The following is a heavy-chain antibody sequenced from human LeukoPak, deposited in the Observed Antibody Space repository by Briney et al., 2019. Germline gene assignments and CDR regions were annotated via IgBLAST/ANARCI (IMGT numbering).Heavy chain of an antibody. Sequence: GGSLGLSCAAPGFTFSSYGMHWVRQAPGKGLEWVAFIRYDGSNKYYADSVKGRFTISRDNSKNTLYLQMNSLRAEDTAVYYCAKDLSTAMVSWGQGTLVTVSS. D-gene: IGHD5-18*01. CDR3: AKDLSTAMVS. V-gene: IGHV3-30*02. CDR1: GFTFSSYG. CDR2: IRYDGSNK. J-gene: IGHJ4*02.